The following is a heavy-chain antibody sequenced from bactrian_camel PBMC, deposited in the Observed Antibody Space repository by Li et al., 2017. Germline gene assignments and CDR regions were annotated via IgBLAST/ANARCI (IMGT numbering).Heavy chain of an antibody. CDR3: AFGVYGDNWNGWNSASTYDV. J-gene: IGHJ4*01. D-gene: IGHD3*01. CDR2: IYTDGSGP. CDR1: GFTFSNHY. Sequence: HVQLVESGGGLVQPGGSLRLSCAASGFTFSNHYMSWVRQAPGKGLEWVSSIYTDGSGPYYAESVKGRFTISLDNAKNTLYLQMNRLKPEDTAMYYCAFGVYGDNWNGWNSASTYDVWGQGTQVTVS. V-gene: IGHV3S5*01.